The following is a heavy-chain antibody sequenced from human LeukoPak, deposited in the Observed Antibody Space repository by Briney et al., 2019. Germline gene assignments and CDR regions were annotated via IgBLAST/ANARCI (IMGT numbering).Heavy chain of an antibody. CDR3: ARDGSDLEFPHDY. CDR1: GFTFSSYS. D-gene: IGHD3-10*01. V-gene: IGHV3-21*01. CDR2: ISSSSSYI. Sequence: GGSLRLSCAASGFTFSSYSMNWARQAPGKGLEWVSSISSSSSYIYYADSVKGRFTISRDNAKNSLYLQMNSLRAEDTAVYYCARDGSDLEFPHDYWGQGTLVTVSS. J-gene: IGHJ4*02.